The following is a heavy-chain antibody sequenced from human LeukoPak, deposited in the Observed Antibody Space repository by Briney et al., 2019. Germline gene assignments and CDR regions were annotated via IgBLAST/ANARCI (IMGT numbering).Heavy chain of an antibody. CDR2: IRSKTYGGTT. CDR3: TRGPIQLWLYHGMDV. D-gene: IGHD5-18*01. Sequence: PGGSLRLSCTVSGFTFGDHAMGWVRQAPGKGLEWVGFIRSKTYGGTTEYAASVKGRFIISRDDSTSIAYLQMNSLKTEDTAVYYCTRGPIQLWLYHGMDVWGQGTTVTVSS. CDR1: GFTFGDHA. V-gene: IGHV3-49*04. J-gene: IGHJ6*02.